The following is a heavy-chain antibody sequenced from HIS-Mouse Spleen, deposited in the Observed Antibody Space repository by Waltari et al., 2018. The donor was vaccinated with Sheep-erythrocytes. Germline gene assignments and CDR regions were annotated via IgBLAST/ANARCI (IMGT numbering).Heavy chain of an antibody. J-gene: IGHJ4*02. V-gene: IGHV3-21*01. CDR2: ISSSSSYR. D-gene: IGHD1-26*01. Sequence: MNWVRQAPGKGLEWVSSISSSSSYRYYADSVKGRFTISRDNAKNSLYLQMNSLRAEDTAVYYCARVASGATFDYWGQGTLVTVSS. CDR3: ARVASGATFDY.